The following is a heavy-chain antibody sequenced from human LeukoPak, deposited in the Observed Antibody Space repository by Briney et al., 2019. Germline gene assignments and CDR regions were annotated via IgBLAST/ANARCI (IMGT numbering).Heavy chain of an antibody. CDR2: INPSGGST. D-gene: IGHD2-15*01. Sequence: ASVKVSCKASGGTFSSYAISWVRQAPGQGLEWMGIINPSGGSTSYSQKFQGRVTMTRDTSTSTVYMELSSLRSEDTAVYYCARVGHYCSGGSCYFDYWGQGTLVTVSS. CDR3: ARVGHYCSGGSCYFDY. J-gene: IGHJ4*02. V-gene: IGHV1-46*01. CDR1: GGTFSSYA.